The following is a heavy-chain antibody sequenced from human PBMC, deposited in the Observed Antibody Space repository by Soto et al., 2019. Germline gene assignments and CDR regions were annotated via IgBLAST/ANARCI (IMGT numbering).Heavy chain of an antibody. CDR2: SYSDGRNK. D-gene: IGHD6-13*01. CDR1: GFRLSDHG. J-gene: IGHJ4*02. Sequence: QVQLVESGGGVVQPGSSLRLSCAASGFRLSDHGMHWVRQAPGKGLEWVAISYSDGRNKYYADSVKGRFTISRDHSKTTLDLQMTSLRGEDTALYYCARGSWQQLGDSWGQGTLVTVSS. CDR3: ARGSWQQLGDS. V-gene: IGHV3-33*01.